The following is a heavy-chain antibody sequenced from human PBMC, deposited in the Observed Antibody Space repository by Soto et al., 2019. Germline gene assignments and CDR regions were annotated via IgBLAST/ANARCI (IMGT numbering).Heavy chain of an antibody. CDR3: ARGRASGSYYLLDY. Sequence: ASVKVSCKASGNTFTSYDINWVRQATGHGLEWMGWINPNSGNIGYAQKFQGRVTMSRDTAIRTAYMEVSRLRSDDTAVYYCARGRASGSYYLLDYWGPGTFVTV. CDR1: GNTFTSYD. J-gene: IGHJ4*02. D-gene: IGHD3-10*01. CDR2: INPNSGNI. V-gene: IGHV1-8*01.